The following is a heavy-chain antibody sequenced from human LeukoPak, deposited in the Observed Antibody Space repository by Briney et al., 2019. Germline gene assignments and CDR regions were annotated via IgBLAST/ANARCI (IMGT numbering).Heavy chain of an antibody. J-gene: IGHJ4*02. D-gene: IGHD6-13*01. CDR2: IYYTGST. CDR3: ARHFVSSLPSRWAAAGTRKGFDY. Sequence: PSETLSLTCSVSGGSISSSNHYWGWIRQPPGKGLEWIATIYYTGSTYYNPSLKSRVTISLDTSKNQFSLKVSSVTAADTAVYYCARHFVSSLPSRWAAAGTRKGFDYWGQGTLVTVSS. V-gene: IGHV4-39*01. CDR1: GGSISSSNHY.